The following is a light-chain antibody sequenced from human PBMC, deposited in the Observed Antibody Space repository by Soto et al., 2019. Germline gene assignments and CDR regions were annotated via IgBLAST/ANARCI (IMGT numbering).Light chain of an antibody. V-gene: IGKV4-1*01. Sequence: DIVMTQSPDSLAVSLGERATINCKSSQTILHSSNSNNYLAWYQQRPGQPPKLLIYWASTRESGVPDRFSGSGSGTDFALTISSLQAEDVAVYYCRQYYGAPLTFGGGTKVEIK. CDR1: QTILHSSNSNNY. CDR3: RQYYGAPLT. CDR2: WAS. J-gene: IGKJ4*01.